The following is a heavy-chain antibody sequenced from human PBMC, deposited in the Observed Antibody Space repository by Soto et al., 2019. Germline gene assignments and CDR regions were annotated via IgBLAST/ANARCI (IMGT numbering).Heavy chain of an antibody. CDR1: GFTFSSYA. D-gene: IGHD2-15*01. J-gene: IGHJ4*02. CDR2: ISGSGGST. CDR3: AKDFREYCSGGSCYLYFDY. Sequence: EVQLLESGGGLVQPGGSLRLSCAASGFTFSSYAMSWVRQAPGKGLEWVSAISGSGGSTYYADSVKGRFTISRDNYKNTLYLQMNSLRAEDTAVYYCAKDFREYCSGGSCYLYFDYWGQGTLVTVSS. V-gene: IGHV3-23*01.